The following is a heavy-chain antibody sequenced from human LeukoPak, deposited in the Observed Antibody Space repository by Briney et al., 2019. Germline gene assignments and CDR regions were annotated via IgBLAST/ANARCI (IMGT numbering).Heavy chain of an antibody. Sequence: GGSLRLSCAASGFTFNTYNMNWVRQAPGKGLEWVSSISSSSSYIYYADSVKGRFTISRDNAKNSLYLQMNSLRAEDTAVYYCARGLTDYYGSGSLLYWGQGTLVTVSS. V-gene: IGHV3-21*01. CDR3: ARGLTDYYGSGSLLY. CDR2: ISSSSSYI. J-gene: IGHJ4*02. D-gene: IGHD3-10*01. CDR1: GFTFNTYN.